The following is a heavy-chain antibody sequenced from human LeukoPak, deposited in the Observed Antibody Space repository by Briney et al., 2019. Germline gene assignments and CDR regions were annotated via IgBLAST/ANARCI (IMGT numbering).Heavy chain of an antibody. J-gene: IGHJ6*03. CDR1: GGSFSGYY. V-gene: IGHV4-34*01. Sequence: PSETLSLTCAVYGGSFSGYYWSWIRQPPGKGLEWIGEINHSGSTNYNPSLKSRVTISVDTSKNQFSLKLSSVTAADTAVYYCARGSHQPLLKYYYSYMDVWGKGTTVTVSS. CDR2: INHSGST. CDR3: ARGSHQPLLKYYYSYMDV. D-gene: IGHD2-21*02.